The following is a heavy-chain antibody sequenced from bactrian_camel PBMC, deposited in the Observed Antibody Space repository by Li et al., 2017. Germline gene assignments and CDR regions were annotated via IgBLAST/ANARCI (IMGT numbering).Heavy chain of an antibody. Sequence: VQLVESGGGSVQAGGSLTLSCAAGRYTYKRNCMGWFRQRPGKDREGLAVLWIGGATTTYADSVKGRFTISEDNAKNTLYLQMNGLKPEDTAMYYCAASRLGSTINWRQERRYGYWGQGTQVTVS. J-gene: IGHJ4*01. CDR2: LWIGGATT. CDR1: RYTYKRNC. V-gene: IGHV3S42*01. D-gene: IGHD4*01. CDR3: AASRLGSTINWRQERRYGY.